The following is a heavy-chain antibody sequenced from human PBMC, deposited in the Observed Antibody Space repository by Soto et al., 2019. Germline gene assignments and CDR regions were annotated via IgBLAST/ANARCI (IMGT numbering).Heavy chain of an antibody. D-gene: IGHD3-22*01. CDR3: ARGSQGGDSSGQVDACDI. CDR2: ISYDGSNK. V-gene: IGHV3-30-3*01. CDR1: GFTFSSYA. J-gene: IGHJ3*02. Sequence: QVQLVESGGGVVQPGRSLRLSCAASGFTFSSYAMHWVRQAPGKGLEWVAVISYDGSNKYYADSVKGRFTISRDNSKNTLYLQMKSLRAEDTAVYYCARGSQGGDSSGQVDACDIWGQGTMVTVSS.